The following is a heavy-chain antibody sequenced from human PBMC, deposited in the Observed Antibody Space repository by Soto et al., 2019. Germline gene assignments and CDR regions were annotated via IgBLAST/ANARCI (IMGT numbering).Heavy chain of an antibody. D-gene: IGHD3-9*01. J-gene: IGHJ5*02. CDR2: XYXXXXX. Sequence: PSETRSLTCTVSNASISTISSYYWTWVRQTPGKGLEXXGXXYXXXXXNXXPSLKSRVGMSIDTSKNQFSLELKSVTAADTATYYCVRDYLLTGFDTWGQGTLVTVSS. CDR1: NASISTISSYY. CDR3: VRDYLLTGFDT. V-gene: IGHV4-61*01.